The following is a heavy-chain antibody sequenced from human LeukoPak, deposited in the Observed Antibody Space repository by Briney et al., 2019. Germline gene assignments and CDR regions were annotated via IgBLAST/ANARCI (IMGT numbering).Heavy chain of an antibody. Sequence: PGGSLRLSCAASGFTFSSYAMSWVRQAPGKGLEWVSAISGSGGSTYYADSVKGRFTISRDNSKNTLYLQMNSLRAEDTAVYYCARDQDYGGDFDYWGQGTLVTVSS. CDR3: ARDQDYGGDFDY. V-gene: IGHV3-23*01. D-gene: IGHD4-17*01. CDR1: GFTFSSYA. CDR2: ISGSGGST. J-gene: IGHJ4*02.